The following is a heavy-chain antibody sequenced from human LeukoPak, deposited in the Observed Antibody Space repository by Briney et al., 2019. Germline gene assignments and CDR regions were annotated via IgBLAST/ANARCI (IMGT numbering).Heavy chain of an antibody. CDR3: ARRPWNSDYYFDY. Sequence: SETLSLTCTVSGGSISSYYWSWIRQPPGKGLEWIGEINHSGSTNYNPSLKRRATISVDTSKNQSSLKLSSVTAADTAVYYCARRPWNSDYYFDYWGQGTLVTVSS. V-gene: IGHV4-34*01. CDR2: INHSGST. J-gene: IGHJ4*02. D-gene: IGHD1-7*01. CDR1: GGSISSYY.